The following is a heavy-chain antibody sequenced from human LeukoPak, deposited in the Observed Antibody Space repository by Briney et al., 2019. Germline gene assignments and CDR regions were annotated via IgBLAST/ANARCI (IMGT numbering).Heavy chain of an antibody. J-gene: IGHJ4*02. Sequence: GGSLRLSCAASGFTFSAFYMSWIRQTPGKGLEYLSYLKGDNGDINYADSVRGRFTISRDNTKNSLYLQMNNLRAEDTAVYYCASYDSSGYYTLDYWGQGTLVTVSS. CDR1: GFTFSAFY. V-gene: IGHV3-11*06. D-gene: IGHD3-22*01. CDR2: LKGDNGDI. CDR3: ASYDSSGYYTLDY.